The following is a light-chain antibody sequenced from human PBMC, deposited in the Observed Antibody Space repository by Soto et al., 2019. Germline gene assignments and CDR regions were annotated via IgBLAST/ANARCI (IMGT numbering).Light chain of an antibody. CDR2: GTS. Sequence: DIVLTQSPGTLSLYPGERATLPCRASRSVKSSYLAWYQHKTGQAPRLRIYGTSSRATGIPDRFSGSGSGTDFTLTISRLEPEDSAVYYCQQYGSSPTWTFGQGTKVDI. V-gene: IGKV3-20*01. J-gene: IGKJ1*01. CDR3: QQYGSSPTWT. CDR1: RSVKSSY.